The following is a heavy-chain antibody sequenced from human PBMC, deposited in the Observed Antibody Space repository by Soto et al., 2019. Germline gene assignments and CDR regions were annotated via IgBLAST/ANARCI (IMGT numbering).Heavy chain of an antibody. D-gene: IGHD3-16*01. Sequence: QVQLVQSGAEVKKPGASVKVSCKASGYTFTSYDINWVRQATGQGLEWMGWMNPNSGNTGYAQKFQGRVTMTRNNSISTAYMELSSLRSEDTAVYYCARDDDDYVWGSHYYYGMDVWGQGTTVTVSS. CDR2: MNPNSGNT. J-gene: IGHJ6*02. V-gene: IGHV1-8*01. CDR3: ARDDDDYVWGSHYYYGMDV. CDR1: GYTFTSYD.